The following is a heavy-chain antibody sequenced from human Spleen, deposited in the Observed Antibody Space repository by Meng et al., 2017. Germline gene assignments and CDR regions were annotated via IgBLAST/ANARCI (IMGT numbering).Heavy chain of an antibody. CDR1: GDSISSSDSY. Sequence: QPQMEESGPGLVKPSETLSLTCIVSGDSISSSDSYWGWIRQSPGKGLEWIGSVGHSGFTYYTPSVKSRITVSIDTPRNEFYLKLTSVTAADTAVYFCVRSSAWVRTGFDPWGQGTLVTVSS. J-gene: IGHJ5*02. V-gene: IGHV4-39*01. D-gene: IGHD3-22*01. CDR2: VGHSGFT. CDR3: VRSSAWVRTGFDP.